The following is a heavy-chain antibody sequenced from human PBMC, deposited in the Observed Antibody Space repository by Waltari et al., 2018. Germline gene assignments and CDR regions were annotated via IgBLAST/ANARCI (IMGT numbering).Heavy chain of an antibody. CDR1: GLSFSNSW. Sequence: EVQLVESGGGLVQPGGSLRLSCVASGLSFSNSWMAWVGQSPRRGLEWVANIRGDGDEKYYVDSVKGRFTISRDNAKNSLYLEMNSLRAEDTAVYYCARDPTTATSFLLHYFDYWGQGNLVTVSS. CDR2: IRGDGDEK. V-gene: IGHV3-7*01. CDR3: ARDPTTATSFLLHYFDY. J-gene: IGHJ4*02.